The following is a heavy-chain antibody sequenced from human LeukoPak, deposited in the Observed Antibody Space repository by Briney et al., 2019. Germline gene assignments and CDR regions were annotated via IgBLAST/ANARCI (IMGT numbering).Heavy chain of an antibody. CDR1: GGSISSGGYY. D-gene: IGHD5-18*01. V-gene: IGHV4-31*03. CDR3: ARGLDVDTARHFDY. CDR2: IYYSGST. Sequence: SETLSLTCTVSGGSISSGGYYWSWIRQHPGKGLEWIGYIYYSGSTYYNPSLKSRVTISADTSKNQFSLKLSSVTAADTAVYYCARGLDVDTARHFDYWGQGTLVTVSS. J-gene: IGHJ4*02.